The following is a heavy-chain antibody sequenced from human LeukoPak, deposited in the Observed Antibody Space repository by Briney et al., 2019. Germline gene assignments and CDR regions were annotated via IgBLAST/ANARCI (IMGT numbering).Heavy chain of an antibody. CDR2: ISYNGGT. Sequence: PSQTLSLTCAVSGGSISSGGYSWSWLRQPPGKGLEWIGYISYNGGTYYNPSLKSRLTISVDTSKNQFSLKLSSVTAADAAVYYCARGGYYYDSRGYYPTFDYWGQGTLVTVSS. D-gene: IGHD3-22*01. CDR1: GGSISSGGYS. CDR3: ARGGYYYDSRGYYPTFDY. J-gene: IGHJ4*02. V-gene: IGHV4-30-4*07.